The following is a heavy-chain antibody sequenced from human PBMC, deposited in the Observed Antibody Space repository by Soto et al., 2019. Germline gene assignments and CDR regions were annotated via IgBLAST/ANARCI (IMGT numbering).Heavy chain of an antibody. CDR2: IDPSDSYT. J-gene: IGHJ3*01. CDR1: GYSFTSYW. D-gene: IGHD3-22*01. Sequence: GESLKISCKGSGYSFTSYWISWVRQMPGKGLEWMGRIDPSDSYTNYSPSFQGHVTISADKSISTAYLQWSSLKASDTAMYYCARLYYYDSSGWSDAFDLWGQGTMVTVSS. CDR3: ARLYYYDSSGWSDAFDL. V-gene: IGHV5-10-1*01.